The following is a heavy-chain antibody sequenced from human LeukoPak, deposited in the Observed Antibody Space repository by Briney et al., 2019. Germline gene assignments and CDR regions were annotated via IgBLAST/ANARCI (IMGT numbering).Heavy chain of an antibody. Sequence: PGGSLRLPCAASGFTFRRYGMHWARQAPGKGLEWVAVISYDGNNQYYADSVKGRFTISRDYSKNTLYLQMNSLRAEDTAVYYGAKEDIGGWYGIDCWGRGTLVTVSS. J-gene: IGHJ4*02. CDR1: GFTFRRYG. V-gene: IGHV3-30*18. CDR2: ISYDGNNQ. CDR3: AKEDIGGWYGIDC. D-gene: IGHD6-19*01.